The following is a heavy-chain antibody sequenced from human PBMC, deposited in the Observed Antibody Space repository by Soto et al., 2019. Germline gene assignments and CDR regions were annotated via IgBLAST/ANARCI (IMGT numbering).Heavy chain of an antibody. CDR1: GFTFSSYA. D-gene: IGHD6-19*01. Sequence: EVQLLESGGGLVQPGGSLRLSCAASGFTFSSYAMNWVRQGPGKGLEWVSVISGSGGSTYYADSVKGRFTISRDNSKNTLYLQMSSRRAEDTAVYYGASRSSGWYVDYGGQGTLVTVSS. J-gene: IGHJ4*02. V-gene: IGHV3-23*01. CDR3: ASRSSGWYVDY. CDR2: ISGSGGST.